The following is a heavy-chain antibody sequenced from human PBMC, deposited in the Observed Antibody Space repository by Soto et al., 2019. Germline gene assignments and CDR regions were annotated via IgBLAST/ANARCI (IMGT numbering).Heavy chain of an antibody. J-gene: IGHJ3*01. CDR2: IYYSGST. V-gene: IGHV4-31*03. CDR1: GGSIISGGYY. Sequence: SETLSLTCTVSGGSIISGGYYWSWIRQHPGKGLEWIGYIYYSGSTYYNPSLKSRVTISVDTSKNQFSLKLSSVTAADTAVYYCASANYYDSSGQGWGQGTMVTVSS. D-gene: IGHD3-22*01. CDR3: ASANYYDSSGQG.